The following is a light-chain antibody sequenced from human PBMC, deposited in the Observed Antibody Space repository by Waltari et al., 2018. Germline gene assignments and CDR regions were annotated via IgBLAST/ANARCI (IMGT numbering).Light chain of an antibody. CDR2: EVT. J-gene: IGLJ1*01. V-gene: IGLV2-14*01. CDR3: SSYTRRNTPSSV. CDR1: SSDIGGYDY. Sequence: QSALTQPASVSGSPGQSITISCTGTSSDIGGYDYVSWYQQHPGKAPKLLIYEVTNRPSGVSNRFSGSKSGNTASLAISGLQPEDEADYYCSSYTRRNTPSSVFGNGTQVTVL.